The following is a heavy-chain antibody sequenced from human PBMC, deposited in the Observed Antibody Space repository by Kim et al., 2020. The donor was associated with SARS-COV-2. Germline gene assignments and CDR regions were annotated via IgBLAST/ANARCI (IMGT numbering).Heavy chain of an antibody. V-gene: IGHV3-30*04. J-gene: IGHJ4*02. CDR1: GFTFSSYA. CDR2: ISYDGSNK. Sequence: GGSLRLSCAASGFTFSSYAMHWVRQAPGKGLEWVAVISYDGSNKYYADSVKGRFTISRDNSKNTLYLQMNSLRAEDTAVYYCARPMITGSYYKPFLVYWGQGTLVTVSS. D-gene: IGHD3-10*01. CDR3: ARPMITGSYYKPFLVY.